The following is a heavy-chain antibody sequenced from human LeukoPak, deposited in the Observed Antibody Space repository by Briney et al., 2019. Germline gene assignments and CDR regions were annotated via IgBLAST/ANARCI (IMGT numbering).Heavy chain of an antibody. Sequence: GGSLRLSCAGSGFIFNNYAMHWVRQPPGKGLEWVSGISWNSGSIDYADSVKGRFTISRDNSKNTLYLQMNSLRAEDTAVYYCAKVLDSSRYWYFNLWGRGTLVTVSS. D-gene: IGHD6-6*01. CDR3: AKVLDSSRYWYFNL. V-gene: IGHV3-9*01. CDR1: GFIFNNYA. CDR2: ISWNSGSI. J-gene: IGHJ2*01.